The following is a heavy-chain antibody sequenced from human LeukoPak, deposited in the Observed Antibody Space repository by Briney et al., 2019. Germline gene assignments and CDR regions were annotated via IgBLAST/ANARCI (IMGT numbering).Heavy chain of an antibody. D-gene: IGHD3-3*01. Sequence: GGSLRLSCAASRFTFSSYAMSWVRQAPGKGLEWVSAISGSGGSTYYADSVKGRFTISRDNSKNTLYLQMNSLRAEDTAVYYCAKDPYDFWSGYYPYFDYWGQGTLVTVSS. CDR3: AKDPYDFWSGYYPYFDY. CDR1: RFTFSSYA. V-gene: IGHV3-23*01. J-gene: IGHJ4*02. CDR2: ISGSGGST.